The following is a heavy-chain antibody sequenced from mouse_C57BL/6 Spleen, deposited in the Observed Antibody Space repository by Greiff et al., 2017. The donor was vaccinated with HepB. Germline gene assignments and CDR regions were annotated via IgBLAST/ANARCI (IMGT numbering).Heavy chain of an antibody. V-gene: IGHV5-17*01. CDR3: ARQLPYAMDY. CDR1: GFTFSDYG. Sequence: EVKLMESGGGLVKPGGSLKLSCAASGFTFSDYGMHWVRQAPEKGLEWVAYISSGSSTIYYADTVKGRFTISRDNAKNTLFLQMTSLRSEDTAMYYCARQLPYAMDYWGQGTSFTVSS. J-gene: IGHJ4*01. CDR2: ISSGSSTI. D-gene: IGHD3-1*01.